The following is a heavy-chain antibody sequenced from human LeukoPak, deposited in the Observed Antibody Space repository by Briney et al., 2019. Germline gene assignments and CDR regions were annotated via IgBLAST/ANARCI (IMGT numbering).Heavy chain of an antibody. D-gene: IGHD3-22*01. Sequence: GASVKVSCKASGYTFTSYGISWVRQAPGQGLEWMGWISTHNGNTKYAQNLQGRVTMTTDTSTSTAYMELRSLRSDDAAVYYCASSDRSGYYFDDSWGQGTLVTVSS. V-gene: IGHV1-18*01. CDR2: ISTHNGNT. CDR3: ASSDRSGYYFDDS. J-gene: IGHJ4*02. CDR1: GYTFTSYG.